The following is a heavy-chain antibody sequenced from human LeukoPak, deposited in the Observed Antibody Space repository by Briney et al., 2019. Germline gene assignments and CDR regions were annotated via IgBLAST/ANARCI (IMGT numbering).Heavy chain of an antibody. Sequence: PGRSLRLSCAASGFTFSSYGMHWVRQAPGKGLEWVAVIWYDGSNKYYADSVKGRFTISRDNSKNTLYLQMNSLRAEDTAVYYCARGITMIGGDYFDYWGQGTLVTVSS. V-gene: IGHV3-33*01. D-gene: IGHD3-22*01. CDR1: GFTFSSYG. J-gene: IGHJ4*02. CDR2: IWYDGSNK. CDR3: ARGITMIGGDYFDY.